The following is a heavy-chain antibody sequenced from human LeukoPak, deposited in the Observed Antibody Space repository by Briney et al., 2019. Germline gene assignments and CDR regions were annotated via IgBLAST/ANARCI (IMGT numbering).Heavy chain of an antibody. CDR2: IYPGDSDT. Sequence: GEPLKISCKGSGYSFSNYWIWWGRQIAGEGLEWMGIIYPGDSDTRYSPSFQGHVTISADKSISTVYLQWNTLKASDTAVYYRARPGLNYYYDTSGFPYWGQGTLVTVSS. J-gene: IGHJ4*02. CDR3: ARPGLNYYYDTSGFPY. CDR1: GYSFSNYW. D-gene: IGHD3-22*01. V-gene: IGHV5-51*01.